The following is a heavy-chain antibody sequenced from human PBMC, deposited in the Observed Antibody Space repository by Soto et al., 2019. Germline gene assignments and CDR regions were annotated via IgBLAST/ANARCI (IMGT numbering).Heavy chain of an antibody. V-gene: IGHV3-33*01. CDR1: GFIFSSFG. Sequence: LRLSCAASGFIFSSFGMHWVRQAPGKGLEWVAQIWYDGSNTYYADSVKGRFTISRDNSRNTLYLQMNSLRAEDTAVYHCVRDLLGSGGHFDYWGQGTLVTVSS. CDR3: VRDLLGSGGHFDY. CDR2: IWYDGSNT. D-gene: IGHD7-27*01. J-gene: IGHJ4*02.